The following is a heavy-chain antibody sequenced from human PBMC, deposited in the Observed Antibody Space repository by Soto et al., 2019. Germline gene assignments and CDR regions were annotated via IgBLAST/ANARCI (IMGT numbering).Heavy chain of an antibody. CDR3: ARDYSVRDRSDFYSGAFDI. Sequence: AISGCGGSTYYADSVKGRFTISRDNSKNTLYLQMNSLRAEDTAVYYCARDYSVRDRSDFYSGAFDIWGQGTMVTVSS. J-gene: IGHJ3*02. CDR2: ISGCGGST. V-gene: IGHV3-23*01. D-gene: IGHD3-10*02.